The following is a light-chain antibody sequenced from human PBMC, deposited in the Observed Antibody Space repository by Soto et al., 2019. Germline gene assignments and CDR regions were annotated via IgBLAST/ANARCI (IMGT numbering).Light chain of an antibody. V-gene: IGKV3D-15*01. CDR3: QEYSDWPTWT. CDR2: GAS. J-gene: IGKJ1*01. Sequence: EIVMTQSPATLSVSPGKRATLSCRTSQSVSSNLAWYQQKPGQAPRLLIYGASTRATGIPARFSGSGSGTEFTLTISSLQSEDLAIYYCQEYSDWPTWTFGQGTKVDIK. CDR1: QSVSSN.